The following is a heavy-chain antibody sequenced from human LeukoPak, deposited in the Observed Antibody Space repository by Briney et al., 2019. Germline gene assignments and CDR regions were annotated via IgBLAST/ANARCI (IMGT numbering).Heavy chain of an antibody. CDR3: AREPYYYDSSGYHQGYFDY. D-gene: IGHD3-22*01. Sequence: PSETLSLTCTVSGGFISSSSYYWGWIRQPPGKGLEWIGYIYYSGSTNYNPSLKSRVTISVDTSKNQFSLKLSSVTAADTAVYYCAREPYYYDSSGYHQGYFDYWGQGTLVTVSS. CDR2: IYYSGST. V-gene: IGHV4-61*01. CDR1: GGFISSSSYY. J-gene: IGHJ4*02.